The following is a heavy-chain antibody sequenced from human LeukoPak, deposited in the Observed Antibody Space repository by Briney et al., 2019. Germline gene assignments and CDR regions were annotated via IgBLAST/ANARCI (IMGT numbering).Heavy chain of an antibody. CDR3: ARGGVVGATLGWFDP. J-gene: IGHJ5*02. D-gene: IGHD1-26*01. V-gene: IGHV3-33*01. Sequence: GGSLRLSCAASRFTFSSYGMHWVRQAPGKGLEWVAVIWYDGSNKHYADSVKGRFTISRDNSKNTLYLQMNSLRAEDTAVYYCARGGVVGATLGWFDPWGQGTLVTVSS. CDR1: RFTFSSYG. CDR2: IWYDGSNK.